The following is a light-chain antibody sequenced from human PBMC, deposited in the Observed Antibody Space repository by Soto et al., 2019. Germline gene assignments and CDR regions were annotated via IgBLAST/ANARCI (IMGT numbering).Light chain of an antibody. Sequence: EIVLTQSPAILSLSPGERATLSCMASQNISSYLIWYQQKPCQTPRLLIYYVSTRATGIPARFSGSGSGADSTLTISSLAPEDFAVYYCQQRSNWPRTFGQGTKVDIK. CDR2: YVS. J-gene: IGKJ1*01. V-gene: IGKV3-11*01. CDR3: QQRSNWPRT. CDR1: QNISSY.